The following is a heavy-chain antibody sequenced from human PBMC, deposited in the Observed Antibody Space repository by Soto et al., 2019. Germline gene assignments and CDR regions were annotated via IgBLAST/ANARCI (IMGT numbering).Heavy chain of an antibody. D-gene: IGHD4-17*01. CDR1: GGTFSSYA. J-gene: IGHJ6*02. V-gene: IGHV1-69*13. CDR3: ARGVGDYVGYYYYGMDV. CDR2: IIPIFGTA. Sequence: SVEVSCKXSGGTFSSYAISWVRQAPGQGLEWMGGIIPIFGTANYAQKFQGRVTITADESTSTAYMELSSLRSEDTAVYYCARGVGDYVGYYYYGMDVWGQGTTVTVSS.